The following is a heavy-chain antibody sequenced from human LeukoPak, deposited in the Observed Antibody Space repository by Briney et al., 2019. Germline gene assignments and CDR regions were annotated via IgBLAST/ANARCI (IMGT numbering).Heavy chain of an antibody. V-gene: IGHV4-59*01. J-gene: IGHJ3*02. CDR2: IYYSGST. CDR3: ARDKKDYYDSSGYYYFAFDI. CDR1: GGSIRSYY. Sequence: NTSETLSLTCTVSGGSIRSYYWSWIRQPPGKGLEWIGYIYYSGSTNYNPSLKSRVTISVDTSENQFSLKLSSVTAADTAVYYCARDKKDYYDSSGYYYFAFDIWGQGTMVNVSS. D-gene: IGHD3-22*01.